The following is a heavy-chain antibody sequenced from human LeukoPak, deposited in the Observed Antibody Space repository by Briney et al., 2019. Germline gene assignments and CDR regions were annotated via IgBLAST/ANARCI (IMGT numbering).Heavy chain of an antibody. CDR2: ITSSGSYI. CDR3: AKQYTTTVTTPHFDY. J-gene: IGHJ4*02. CDR1: GFTFSSYG. V-gene: IGHV3-21*01. Sequence: PEGSLRLSCKASGFTFSSYGMNWVRQAPGEGLEWVSSITSSGSYIFYADSVKGRFTITRDNAKNSLYLQMNSLRAEDTAIYYCAKQYTTTVTTPHFDYWGQGSLVTVSS. D-gene: IGHD4-17*01.